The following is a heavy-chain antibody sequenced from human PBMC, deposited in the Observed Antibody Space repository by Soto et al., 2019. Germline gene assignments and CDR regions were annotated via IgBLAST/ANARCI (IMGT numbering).Heavy chain of an antibody. J-gene: IGHJ6*02. Sequence: SETLSLTCTVSGVSISSDEYYWSWIRQPPGKGLDWIGYIYYSGSTYYNPSLKSRVTLSVDTSENQFSLEVTSVTAADTAVYYCARVFRCYSYHQPAIYYYGIDVWGQGTTVTVSS. CDR3: ARVFRCYSYHQPAIYYYGIDV. D-gene: IGHD3-16*02. CDR2: IYYSGST. V-gene: IGHV4-30-4*01. CDR1: GVSISSDEYY.